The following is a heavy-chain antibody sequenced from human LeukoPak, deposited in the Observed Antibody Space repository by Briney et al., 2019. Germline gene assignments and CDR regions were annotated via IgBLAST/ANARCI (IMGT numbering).Heavy chain of an antibody. CDR3: ARASGYSYRTSDY. D-gene: IGHD5-18*01. V-gene: IGHV4-38-2*02. Sequence: SETLSLTCTVSGYSISSDYYWGWIRQSPGKGLEWIGSIYHSGSTHYNPSLKSRVTISVDTSKNQFSLKLSSVTAADTAVYYCARASGYSYRTSDYWGQGILVTVSS. CDR2: IYHSGST. J-gene: IGHJ4*02. CDR1: GYSISSDYY.